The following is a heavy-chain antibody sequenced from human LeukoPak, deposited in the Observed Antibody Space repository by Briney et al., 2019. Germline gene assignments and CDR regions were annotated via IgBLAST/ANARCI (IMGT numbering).Heavy chain of an antibody. J-gene: IGHJ4*02. CDR2: INSDGSST. CDR3: VARYCGGDCFFY. CDR1: GFTFSTYW. Sequence: GGSLRLSCAASGFTFSTYWMHWVRQAPGKGLVWVSRINSDGSSTNYADSVKGRFTISRDNAKNTLCLQMNSLRAEDTAVYYCVARYCGGDCFFYWGQGTLVTVSS. V-gene: IGHV3-74*01. D-gene: IGHD2-21*01.